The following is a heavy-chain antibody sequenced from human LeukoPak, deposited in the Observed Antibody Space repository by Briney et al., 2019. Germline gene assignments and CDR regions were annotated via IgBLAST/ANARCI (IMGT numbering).Heavy chain of an antibody. CDR1: GFTFSSYA. D-gene: IGHD4-17*01. CDR2: ISSNGGST. V-gene: IGHV3-64*01. Sequence: GGSLRLSCAASGFTFSSYAMHWVRQAPGKGLEYVSAISSNGGSTYYANSVKGRFTISRDNSKNTLYLQMGSLRAEDTAVYYCARALRTVWGYYFDYWGQGTLVTVSS. J-gene: IGHJ4*02. CDR3: ARALRTVWGYYFDY.